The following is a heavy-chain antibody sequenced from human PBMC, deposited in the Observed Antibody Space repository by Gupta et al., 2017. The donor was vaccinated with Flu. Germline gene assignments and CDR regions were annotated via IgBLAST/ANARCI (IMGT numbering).Heavy chain of an antibody. CDR2: IYHTGSA. CDR1: GFSITSGYY. J-gene: IGHJ5*02. CDR3: ARDLVHAGTGRLTWCDT. V-gene: IGHV4-38-2*02. D-gene: IGHD6-13*01. Sequence: QVQLQESGPGLVKPSETLSLTCAVSGFSITSGYYWGWIRQPPGKGLEWIGNIYHTGSAYYIASLKSRATISGDTSKNQFSLKLRSVTAADTAVYYGARDLVHAGTGRLTWCDTWGQGTRVTVSS.